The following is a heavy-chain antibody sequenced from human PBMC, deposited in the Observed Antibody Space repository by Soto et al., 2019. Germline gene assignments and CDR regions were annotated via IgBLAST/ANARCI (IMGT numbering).Heavy chain of an antibody. Sequence: VSLRLSCAVSGFNVMSYWMSWVRQAPGKGLEWVASIKEDGSEIYYLHSVRGRFSISRDSAGSALHLTMNYLSAEDTGVYFCARDIGFDYVNWGQGTLVTVSS. V-gene: IGHV3-7*01. CDR2: IKEDGSEI. J-gene: IGHJ4*02. D-gene: IGHD3-16*01. CDR3: ARDIGFDYVN. CDR1: GFNVMSYW.